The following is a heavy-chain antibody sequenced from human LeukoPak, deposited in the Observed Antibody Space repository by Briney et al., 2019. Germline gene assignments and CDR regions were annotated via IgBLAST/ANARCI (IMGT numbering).Heavy chain of an antibody. V-gene: IGHV1-69*04. CDR1: GGTFSNYA. J-gene: IGHJ3*02. D-gene: IGHD3-10*01. CDR3: AKRESVGTLDAFDI. CDR2: IIPILGVA. Sequence: ASVEVSCKASGGTFSNYAISWVRQALGQGLEWMGRIIPILGVANYAQKFQGRVTITADKSTSTAYMKLSSLRSEDTAVYYCAKRESVGTLDAFDIWGRGTMVTVSS.